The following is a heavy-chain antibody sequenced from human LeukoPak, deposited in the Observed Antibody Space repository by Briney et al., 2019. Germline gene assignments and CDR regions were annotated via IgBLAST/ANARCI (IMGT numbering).Heavy chain of an antibody. V-gene: IGHV2-5*02. CDR2: IYWDDDK. CDR1: GFSLSTSGVG. CDR3: ARYGGNSAAIDY. D-gene: IGHD4-23*01. J-gene: IGHJ4*02. Sequence: SGPTLVNPTQTLTLTCTFSGFSLSTSGVGVGWIRQPPGKALEWLALIYWDDDKRYSPSPKSRLTITKDTSKNQVVLIMTNMDPVDTATYYCARYGGNSAAIDYWGQGTLVTVSS.